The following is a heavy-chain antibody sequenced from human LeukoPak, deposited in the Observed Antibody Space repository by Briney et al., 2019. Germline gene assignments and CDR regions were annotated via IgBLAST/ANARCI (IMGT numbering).Heavy chain of an antibody. J-gene: IGHJ4*02. V-gene: IGHV3-53*01. CDR1: GFTVSSNY. Sequence: PSGGSLRLSCAASGFTVSSNYMSWVRQAPGKGLEWVSVIYSGGSTYYADSVKGRFTISRDNSKNTLYLQMNSLRAEDTAVYYCARLHHYGDYDYWGQGTLVTVSS. CDR2: IYSGGST. D-gene: IGHD4-17*01. CDR3: ARLHHYGDYDY.